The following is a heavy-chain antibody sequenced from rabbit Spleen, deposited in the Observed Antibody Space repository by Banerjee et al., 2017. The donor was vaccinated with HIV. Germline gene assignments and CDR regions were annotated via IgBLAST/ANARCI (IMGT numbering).Heavy chain of an antibody. J-gene: IGHJ4*01. CDR2: IYAGSSGGT. CDR1: GFSFSSVFW. D-gene: IGHD6-1*01. V-gene: IGHV1S40*01. Sequence: QSLEESGGDLVKPGASLTLTCAASGFSFSSVFWMCLVRQAPGKGLEWIACIYAGSSGGTYYASWAKGRFTISKTSSTTVTLQMTSLTSADTATYFCAKNGGMLDYNLWGQGTLVTVS. CDR3: AKNGGMLDYNL.